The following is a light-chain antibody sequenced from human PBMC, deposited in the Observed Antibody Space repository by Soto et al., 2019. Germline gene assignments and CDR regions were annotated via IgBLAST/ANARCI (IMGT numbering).Light chain of an antibody. CDR2: GAS. Sequence: ENVLTQSPGTLSLSPGEEATLSCRANQSVNNNYLAWYQQTPGQPPRLLIYGASTRATGIPDRFSGRGSGTDFTLTISSLQPEDFATYYCQQSYSTPRFGQGTKVEIK. CDR3: QQSYSTPR. J-gene: IGKJ1*01. V-gene: IGKV3-20*01. CDR1: QSVNNNY.